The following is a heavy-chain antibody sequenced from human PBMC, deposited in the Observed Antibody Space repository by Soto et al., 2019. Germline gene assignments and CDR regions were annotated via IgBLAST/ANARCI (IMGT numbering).Heavy chain of an antibody. Sequence: QVQLVQAGAEVKKPGSSVKVSCKASGGTFSTYAISWVRQAPGQGLEWMGGIIPIYGTAYYAQKFQGRLTMTADESTSTVYMELSSLRSDDTAVYYCAREDKPGGYTPPGTSGFDSWGQGTLVTVSS. D-gene: IGHD5-12*01. CDR3: AREDKPGGYTPPGTSGFDS. CDR2: IIPIYGTA. CDR1: GGTFSTYA. J-gene: IGHJ4*02. V-gene: IGHV1-69*12.